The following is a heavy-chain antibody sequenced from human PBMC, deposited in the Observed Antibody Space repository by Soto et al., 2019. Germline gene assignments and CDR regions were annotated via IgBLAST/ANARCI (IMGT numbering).Heavy chain of an antibody. CDR1: GGSFSGYY. CDR3: ARGRQRYCSGGSCYSNWFDP. J-gene: IGHJ5*02. D-gene: IGHD2-15*01. Sequence: SLTCAVYGGSFSGYYWSWIRQPPGKGLEWIGEINHSGSTNYNPSLKSRVTISVDTSKNQFSLKLSSVTAADTAVYYCARGRQRYCSGGSCYSNWFDPWGQGTLVTVSS. V-gene: IGHV4-34*01. CDR2: INHSGST.